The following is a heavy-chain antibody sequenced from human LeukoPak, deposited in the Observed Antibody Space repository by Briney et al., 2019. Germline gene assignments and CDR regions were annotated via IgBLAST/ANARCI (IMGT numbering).Heavy chain of an antibody. CDR3: ARGNYDTSNFRSEKAPRANWFDP. D-gene: IGHD4-11*01. V-gene: IGHV4-31*03. J-gene: IGHJ5*02. CDR2: IYYSGST. Sequence: LSLTCTVSGGSISSGGYYWSWIRQHPGKGLEWIGYIYYSGSTYYNPSLKSRVTISVDTSKNQFSLKLSSVTAADTAMYYCARGNYDTSNFRSEKAPRANWFDPWGQGTLVTVSS. CDR1: GGSISSGGYY.